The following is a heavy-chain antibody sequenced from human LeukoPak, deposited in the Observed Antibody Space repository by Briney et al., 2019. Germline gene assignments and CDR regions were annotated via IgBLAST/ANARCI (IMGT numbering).Heavy chain of an antibody. CDR3: ARGFRTTVVTDS. Sequence: PSETLSLTCSVSGGSVSSSGYYWSWIRQPPGKGLEWIGYIYYSGSTNYSPSLKSRVTISVDTSKNQFSLKLSSVTAADTAVYYCARGFRTTVVTDSWGQGTLVTVSS. CDR1: GGSVSSSGYY. V-gene: IGHV4-61*08. J-gene: IGHJ4*02. CDR2: IYYSGST. D-gene: IGHD4-23*01.